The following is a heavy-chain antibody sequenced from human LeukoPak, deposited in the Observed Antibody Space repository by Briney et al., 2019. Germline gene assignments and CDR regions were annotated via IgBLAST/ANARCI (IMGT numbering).Heavy chain of an antibody. D-gene: IGHD3-22*01. V-gene: IGHV3-23*01. CDR2: ISGSGGST. Sequence: GGSLRLSCAASGFTFSSYAMSWVRQAPGKGLEWVSAISGSGGSTYYADSVKGRFTISRDNSKNTLYLQTNSLRAEDTAVYYCAKAKGVVITSPPGWGQGTMVTVSS. CDR1: GFTFSSYA. J-gene: IGHJ3*01. CDR3: AKAKGVVITSPPG.